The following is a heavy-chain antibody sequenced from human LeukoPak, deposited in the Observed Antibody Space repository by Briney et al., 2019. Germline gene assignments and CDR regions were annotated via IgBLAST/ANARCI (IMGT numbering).Heavy chain of an antibody. Sequence: PGGSLRLSCAASGFTFSSYSMNWVRQAPGKGLEWLSYISSSDTTIYYADSVKGRFTISRDNAKNSLYLQMNSLRAEDTAVYYCVRGASGWLLGYWGQGTLVTVSS. D-gene: IGHD6-19*01. CDR1: GFTFSSYS. CDR3: VRGASGWLLGY. J-gene: IGHJ4*02. CDR2: ISSSDTTI. V-gene: IGHV3-48*04.